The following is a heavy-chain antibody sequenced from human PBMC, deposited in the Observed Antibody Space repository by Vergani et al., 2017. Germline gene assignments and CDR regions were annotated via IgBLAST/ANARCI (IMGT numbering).Heavy chain of an antibody. CDR3: ARDRSRDGYFDY. V-gene: IGHV1-46*01. Sequence: QVQLVQSGAEVKKPGASVKVSCKASGYTFTSYYMHWVRQAPGQGLEWMGIINPSGGSTSYAQKFQGRVTMTRDTSTSTVYMERSSLRSEDTAVYYCARDRSRDGYFDYWGQGTLVNVSS. CDR1: GYTFTSYY. J-gene: IGHJ4*02. D-gene: IGHD5-24*01. CDR2: INPSGGST.